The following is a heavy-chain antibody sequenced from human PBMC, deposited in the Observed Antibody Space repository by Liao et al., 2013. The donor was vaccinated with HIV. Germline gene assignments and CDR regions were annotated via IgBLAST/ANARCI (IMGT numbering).Heavy chain of an antibody. V-gene: IGHV4-4*07. D-gene: IGHD6-19*01. CDR1: GGSMTSYY. CDR3: AREQWLVPFDS. CDR2: IYTSGST. J-gene: IGHJ4*02. Sequence: QLSLRESGPGLVKPSETLSLTCSVSGGSMTSYYWSWFRQSAGKGLEWIGRIYTSGSTHYNSSLESRITMSLDTSKNQLFLNLTSVTAADTAMYYCAREQWLVPFDSWGRGTLVSVSS.